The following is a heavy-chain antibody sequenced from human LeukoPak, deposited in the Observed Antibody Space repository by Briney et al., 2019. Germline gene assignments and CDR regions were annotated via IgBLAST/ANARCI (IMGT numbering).Heavy chain of an antibody. Sequence: PVGSLRLSCAASGFTFAEYVMHSVRQAPGTGLEWGSGIIWNSGSIGYTDTLKGRSTLSRDNAKNSLYLQINRPRAEDTPLYFCAKDISVGATPYYFDYWGQGTLVTVSS. V-gene: IGHV3-9*01. D-gene: IGHD1-26*01. CDR1: GFTFAEYV. CDR2: IIWNSGSI. CDR3: AKDISVGATPYYFDY. J-gene: IGHJ4*02.